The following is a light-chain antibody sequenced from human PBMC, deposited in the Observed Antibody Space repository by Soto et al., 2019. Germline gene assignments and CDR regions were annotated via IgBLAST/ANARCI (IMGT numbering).Light chain of an antibody. CDR1: QSVGSNY. CDR2: GAS. Sequence: EIVLTQSPGTLSLSPGERATLSCRASQSVGSNYLAWYQQKPGQAPRLLIYGASSRATGIPDRFTGSGSGTDFTLTINRLEPEDFAVYYCQRYGSSHFTFGPGTKVDIK. J-gene: IGKJ3*01. CDR3: QRYGSSHFT. V-gene: IGKV3-20*01.